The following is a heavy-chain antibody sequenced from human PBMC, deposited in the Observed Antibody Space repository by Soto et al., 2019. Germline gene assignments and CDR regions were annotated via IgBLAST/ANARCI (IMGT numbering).Heavy chain of an antibody. V-gene: IGHV3-66*01. J-gene: IGHJ4*02. CDR1: GFTVSTKY. D-gene: IGHD1-26*01. CDR3: ARDPWDADY. CDR2: IYSGGST. Sequence: EVQLVESGGGLVQPGGSLRLSCAASGFTVSTKYMSWVRQAPGKGLEWVSVIYSGGSTFYADSVRGRFTISRDNSKNTVNLQMNSLRAEDTAVYYCARDPWDADYWGQGTLVNVSS.